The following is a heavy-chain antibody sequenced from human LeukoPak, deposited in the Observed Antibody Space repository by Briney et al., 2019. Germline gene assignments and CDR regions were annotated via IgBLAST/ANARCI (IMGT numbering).Heavy chain of an antibody. V-gene: IGHV1-69*05. D-gene: IGHD3-22*01. CDR2: IIPIFGTA. J-gene: IGHJ3*02. CDR1: GGTFSSYD. CDR3: ARAVTYYYDSSGSADAFDI. Sequence: SVKVSCKASGGTFSSYDISWMRQAPGQGLEWMGRIIPIFGTANYAQKFQGRVTITTDESTSTAYMELSSLRSEDAAVYYCARAVTYYYDSSGSADAFDIWGQGTMVTVSS.